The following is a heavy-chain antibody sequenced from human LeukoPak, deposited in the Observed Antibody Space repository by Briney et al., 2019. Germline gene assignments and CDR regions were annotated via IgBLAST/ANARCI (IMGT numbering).Heavy chain of an antibody. V-gene: IGHV6-1*01. J-gene: IGHJ4*02. CDR2: TYYRSKWYN. CDR1: GDSVSRNNGA. Sequence: SQTLSLTCGISGDSVSRNNGAWNWIRQSPSRGLEWLGRTYYRSKWYNDYAGSMKGRITISPDTSKNQFSLQLNSVTPEDTAVYYCARDVGTRGWYTFDYWGQGTLVTVSS. D-gene: IGHD6-19*01. CDR3: ARDVGTRGWYTFDY.